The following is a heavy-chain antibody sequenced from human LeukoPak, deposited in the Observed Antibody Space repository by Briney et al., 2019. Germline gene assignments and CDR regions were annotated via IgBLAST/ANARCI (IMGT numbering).Heavy chain of an antibody. CDR2: INHSGST. CDR1: GGSFSGYY. D-gene: IGHD3-10*01. CDR3: ARPYGLGSYYNGRFDP. J-gene: IGHJ5*02. V-gene: IGHV4-34*01. Sequence: PSETLSLSCAVYGGSFSGYYWSWIRQPPGKGLEWIGEINHSGSTNYNPSLKSRVTISVDTSKNQFSLKLSSVTAADTAVYYCARPYGLGSYYNGRFDPWGQGTLVTVSS.